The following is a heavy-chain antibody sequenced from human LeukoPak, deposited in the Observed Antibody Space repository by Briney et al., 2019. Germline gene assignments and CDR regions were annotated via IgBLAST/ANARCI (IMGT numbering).Heavy chain of an antibody. CDR2: ISSSSSTI. J-gene: IGHJ4*02. Sequence: PGGSLRLSCAASGFTFSSYSMNWVRQAPGKGLEWVSYISSSSSTIYYADSVKGRFTISRDNAKNSLYLQMNSLSAEDTAVYYCAAISGEFLGYWGQGTLVTVSS. D-gene: IGHD3-10*02. CDR3: AAISGEFLGY. CDR1: GFTFSSYS. V-gene: IGHV3-48*01.